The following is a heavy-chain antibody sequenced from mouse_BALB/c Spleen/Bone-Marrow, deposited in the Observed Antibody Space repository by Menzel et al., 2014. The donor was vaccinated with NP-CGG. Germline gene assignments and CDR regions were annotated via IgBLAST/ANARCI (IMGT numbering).Heavy chain of an antibody. J-gene: IGHJ2*01. Sequence: EVNVVESGGGLVQPGGSRKLSCAASGFTFSNFGMHWFRQSPEKGLEWVAFVSTGSTIIYYADTVKGRFTISRDNPENTLFLQMTSLRSEDTAIYYCARSHFYGNYFDYWGQGTTLSLSS. CDR2: VSTGSTII. D-gene: IGHD2-1*01. V-gene: IGHV5-17*02. CDR3: ARSHFYGNYFDY. CDR1: GFTFSNFG.